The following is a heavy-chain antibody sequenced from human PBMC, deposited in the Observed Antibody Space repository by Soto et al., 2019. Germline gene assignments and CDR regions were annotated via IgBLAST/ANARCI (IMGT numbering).Heavy chain of an antibody. CDR2: ISYDGSDK. D-gene: IGHD3-10*01. CDR3: LGGQYYFDY. J-gene: IGHJ4*02. V-gene: IGHV3-30*03. Sequence: QVQLVESGGGVVQPGRSLRLSCAASGFPFTSYGMHWVREGPDKGLEWVAIISYDGSDKYYADSVKGRFTISIDNSKNTLYRQMNSLRPEDTALYYCLGGQYYFDYRGQGTLVIVSS. CDR1: GFPFTSYG.